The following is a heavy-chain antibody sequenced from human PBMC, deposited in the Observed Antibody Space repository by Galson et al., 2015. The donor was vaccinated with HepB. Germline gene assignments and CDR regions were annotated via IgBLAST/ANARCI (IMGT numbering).Heavy chain of an antibody. CDR3: ARGVPCGGDCYSFGY. CDR2: INAGNGNT. V-gene: IGHV1-3*01. D-gene: IGHD2-21*01. CDR1: GYTFTSYA. Sequence: SVKVSCKASGYTFTSYAMHWVRQAPGQRLEWMGWINAGNGNTKYSQKFQGRVTITRDTSASTAYMELSSLRSEDTAVYYCARGVPCGGDCYSFGYWGQGALVTVSS. J-gene: IGHJ4*02.